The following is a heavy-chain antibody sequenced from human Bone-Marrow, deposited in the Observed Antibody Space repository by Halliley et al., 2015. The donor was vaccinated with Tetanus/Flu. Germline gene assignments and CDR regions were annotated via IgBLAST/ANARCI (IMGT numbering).Heavy chain of an antibody. Sequence: CAASGFTFSNYGMHWVRQAPGKGLEWVALIWYDGSNEHYADSVKGRFSISRDISKNTLFLHMNSLRADDTAVYYCAKDALDQCSTSSCYGLVDFWGQGTLVTVSS. CDR3: AKDALDQCSTSSCYGLVDF. CDR2: IWYDGSNE. D-gene: IGHD2-2*01. CDR1: GFTFSNYG. V-gene: IGHV3-33*06. J-gene: IGHJ4*02.